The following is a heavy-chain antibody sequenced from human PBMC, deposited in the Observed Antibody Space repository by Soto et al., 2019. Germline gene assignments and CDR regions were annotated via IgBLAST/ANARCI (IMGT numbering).Heavy chain of an antibody. CDR1: GFTFDDYA. CDR3: AKDTPAWVVGTPPLLDK. Sequence: GGSLRLSCEGSGFTFDDYAMHWVRQRPGKGLEWVAGVSWNSGDIAYANSVRGRFTISRDNANNSLHLQMNSLKPEDTALYYCAKDTPAWVVGTPPLLDKWGLGTLVTVSS. J-gene: IGHJ4*02. V-gene: IGHV3-9*01. CDR2: VSWNSGDI. D-gene: IGHD1-26*01.